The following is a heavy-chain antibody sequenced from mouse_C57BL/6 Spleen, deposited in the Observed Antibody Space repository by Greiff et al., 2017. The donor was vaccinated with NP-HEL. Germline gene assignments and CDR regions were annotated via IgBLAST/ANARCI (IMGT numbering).Heavy chain of an antibody. CDR3: ARQDYYSNYGGFAY. CDR2: IYPGDGDT. J-gene: IGHJ3*01. D-gene: IGHD2-5*01. CDR1: GYAFSSYW. V-gene: IGHV1-80*01. Sequence: QVQLQQSGAELVKPGASVKISCKASGYAFSSYWMNWVKQRPGKGLEWIGQIYPGDGDTNYNGKFKGKATLTADKSSSTAYMQLSSLTSEDSAVYFCARQDYYSNYGGFAYWGQGTLVTVSA.